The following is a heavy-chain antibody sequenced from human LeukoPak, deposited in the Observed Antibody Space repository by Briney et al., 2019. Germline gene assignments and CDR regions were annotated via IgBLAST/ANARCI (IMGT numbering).Heavy chain of an antibody. V-gene: IGHV4-39*07. J-gene: IGHJ4*02. D-gene: IGHD2-8*01. CDR1: GGSISSSSYY. Sequence: SETLSLTCTVSGGSISSSSYYWGWIRQPPGKGLEWIGNIFYSGSTYYSPSLKSRVTISLDTSRNQFSLRLSSVTAADTAIYYCARGLYCTNGVCPYYFDYWGQGTLVTVSS. CDR2: IFYSGST. CDR3: ARGLYCTNGVCPYYFDY.